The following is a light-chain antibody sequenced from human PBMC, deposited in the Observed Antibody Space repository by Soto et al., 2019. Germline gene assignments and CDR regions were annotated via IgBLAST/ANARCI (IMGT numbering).Light chain of an antibody. V-gene: IGLV2-23*01. J-gene: IGLJ2*01. CDR1: SSDVGSYNL. CDR2: EGS. CDR3: CSYAGST. Sequence: QSALTQPASVSGSPGQSITISCTGTSSDVGSYNLVSWYQQHPGKAPKLMIYEGSKRPSGVSNRFSGSKSGNTASLTISGLQAEDEADYSCCSYAGSTFGGGTKVTVL.